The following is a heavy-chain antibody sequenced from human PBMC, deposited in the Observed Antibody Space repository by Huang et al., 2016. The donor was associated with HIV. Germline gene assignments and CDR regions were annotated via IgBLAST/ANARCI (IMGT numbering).Heavy chain of an antibody. D-gene: IGHD2-15*01. CDR1: GYTFSNYD. Sequence: QVQLVQSGAEVKKPGASVKVSCKASGYTFSNYDINWVRQAPGQGLEWMGWMNPKRGKTGYARKFQGRVTMTRSTSISTAYMELSRLRFEDTAVYYCATLPPVNYGRSGGRVRDYWGQGSLVTVSS. CDR3: ATLPPVNYGRSGGRVRDY. J-gene: IGHJ4*02. V-gene: IGHV1-8*01. CDR2: MNPKRGKT.